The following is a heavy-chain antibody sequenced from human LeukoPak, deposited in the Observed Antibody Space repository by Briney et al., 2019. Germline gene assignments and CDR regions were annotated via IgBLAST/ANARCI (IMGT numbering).Heavy chain of an antibody. D-gene: IGHD6-19*01. CDR2: IYYSGGT. V-gene: IGHV4-39*01. Sequence: SETLSLTCTVSGGSISSSSYYWGWIRQPPGKGLEWIGSIYYSGGTYHNPSLKSRVTISVDTSKNQLSLKLSSVTAADTAVYYCARHLDSSGWADYYYYYGMDVWGQGTTVTVSS. CDR3: ARHLDSSGWADYYYYYGMDV. J-gene: IGHJ6*02. CDR1: GGSISSSSYY.